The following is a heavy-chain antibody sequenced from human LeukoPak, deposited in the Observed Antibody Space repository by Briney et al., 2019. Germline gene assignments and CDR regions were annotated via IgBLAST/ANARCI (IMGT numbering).Heavy chain of an antibody. V-gene: IGHV4-59*08. J-gene: IGHJ4*02. CDR3: ARGSEDSIPDY. Sequence: SETLSLTCTVSGGSISSYYWSWIRQPPGKGLEWIGDIYYSGSTNYNPSLKSRVTISVDTSKNQFSLKLSSVTAADTAVYYCARGSEDSIPDYWGQGTLVTVSS. D-gene: IGHD4-11*01. CDR1: GGSISSYY. CDR2: IYYSGST.